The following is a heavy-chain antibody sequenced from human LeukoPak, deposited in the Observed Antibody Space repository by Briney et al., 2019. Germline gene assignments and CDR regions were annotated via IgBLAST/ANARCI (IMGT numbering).Heavy chain of an antibody. CDR2: INPNSGGT. J-gene: IGHJ4*02. CDR1: GYTFTGYY. CDR3: ARDAHYQPQENPLDY. V-gene: IGHV1-2*02. D-gene: IGHD2-2*01. Sequence: ASVKVSCKASGYTFTGYYMHWVRQAPGQGLEWMGWINPNSGGTNYAQKFQGRVTMTRDTSISTACMELSRLRSDDTAVYYCARDAHYQPQENPLDYWGQGTLVTVSS.